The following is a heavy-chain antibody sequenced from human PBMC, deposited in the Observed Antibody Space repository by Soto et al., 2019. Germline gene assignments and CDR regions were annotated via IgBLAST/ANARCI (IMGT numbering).Heavy chain of an antibody. CDR1: GGSFSGYY. J-gene: IGHJ4*02. Sequence: SSETLSLTCAVYGGSFSGYYWSWIRQPPGKGLEWIGEINYSGSTNYNPSLKSRVTISVDTSKNQFSLKLSSVTAADTAVYYCATTYYDFWSGYYPKYYFDYWGQGTLVTVSS. CDR3: ATTYYDFWSGYYPKYYFDY. V-gene: IGHV4-34*01. CDR2: INYSGST. D-gene: IGHD3-3*01.